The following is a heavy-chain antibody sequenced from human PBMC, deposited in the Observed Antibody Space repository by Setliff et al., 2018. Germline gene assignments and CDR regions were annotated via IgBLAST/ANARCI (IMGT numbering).Heavy chain of an antibody. CDR1: GYTFVGYY. J-gene: IGHJ6*03. V-gene: IGHV1-69*10. Sequence: SVKVSCKASGYTFVGYYLHWVRQAPGQGLEWMGAIIPVLGMTDYAQKFQGRLTITADQSTTTVYMELSSLRFDDTALYYCARGPSPTVTPSRLIYFYHMDVWGTGTTVTVSS. D-gene: IGHD4-17*01. CDR3: ARGPSPTVTPSRLIYFYHMDV. CDR2: IIPVLGMT.